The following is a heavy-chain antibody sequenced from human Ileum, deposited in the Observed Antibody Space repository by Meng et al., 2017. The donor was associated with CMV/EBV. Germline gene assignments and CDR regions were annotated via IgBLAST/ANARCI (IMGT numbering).Heavy chain of an antibody. J-gene: IGHJ4*02. CDR1: CGSIRISY. Sequence: VRLRECGPGLGTPSVALSLTGTCACGSIRISYWSWIRLPCALGLGWIGRSYTSRNHNRHPPRKGRVTMSVDTSKTQFSLNMSTVTAADTSFYYCASGSYYGYAIDYWGQRTLVTVSS. D-gene: IGHD3-3*01. CDR3: ASGSYYGYAIDY. V-gene: IGHV4-4*07. CDR2: SYTSRNH.